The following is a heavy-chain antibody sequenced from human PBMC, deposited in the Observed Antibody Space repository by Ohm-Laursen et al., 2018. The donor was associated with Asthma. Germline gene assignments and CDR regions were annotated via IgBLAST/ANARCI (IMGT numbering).Heavy chain of an antibody. D-gene: IGHD4-17*01. Sequence: SVKVSCKTSGYTFTSYYMHWVRQAPGHGLEWMGMIIPTGGSTSYARAFQGRVSMTRDTSTSNVYMELNSLKSEDTAVYYCARDELNRRHYGDYVIDYWGQGSLVTVSS. J-gene: IGHJ4*02. CDR1: GYTFTSYY. CDR2: IIPTGGST. CDR3: ARDELNRRHYGDYVIDY. V-gene: IGHV1-46*01.